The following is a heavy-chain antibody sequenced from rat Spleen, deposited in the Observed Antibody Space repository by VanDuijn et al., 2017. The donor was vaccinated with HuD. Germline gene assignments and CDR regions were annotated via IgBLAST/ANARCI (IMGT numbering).Heavy chain of an antibody. CDR1: GFTFSSFP. CDR2: ISSDGGRN. Sequence: EVQLVESGGGLVEPGRSLKLSCAASGFTFSSFPMAWVRQAPKKGLEWVATISSDGGRNFYRDSVKGRFTISRDNAKSTLYLQMDSLRSEDTATYYCAKDTTDYYYYFDYWGQGVMVTVSS. J-gene: IGHJ2*01. CDR3: AKDTTDYYYYFDY. V-gene: IGHV5-7*01. D-gene: IGHD1-6*01.